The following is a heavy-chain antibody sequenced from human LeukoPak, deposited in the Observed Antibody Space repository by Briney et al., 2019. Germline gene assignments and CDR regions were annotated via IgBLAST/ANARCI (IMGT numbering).Heavy chain of an antibody. CDR2: ISGSGGST. Sequence: GRSLRLSCAASGFTFSSYAMSWVRQAPGKGLEWVSGISGSGGSTYYADSVKGRFTISRDNSKNTLYLQMNSLRAEDTAVYFCARSPHDSGHSYLPVADYWGQGALVTVSS. D-gene: IGHD4-17*01. J-gene: IGHJ4*02. CDR3: ARSPHDSGHSYLPVADY. CDR1: GFTFSSYA. V-gene: IGHV3-23*01.